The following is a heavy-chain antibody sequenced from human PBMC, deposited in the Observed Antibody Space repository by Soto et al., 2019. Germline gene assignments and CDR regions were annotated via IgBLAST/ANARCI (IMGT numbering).Heavy chain of an antibody. J-gene: IGHJ3*02. CDR2: ISYDGSNK. Sequence: QVQLVESGGGVVQPGRSLRLSCAASGFTFSSYGMHWVRQAPGKGLEWVAVISYDGSNKYYADSVKGRFTISRENSKNPLYLQMNSLRADVTARYYCAKVDCGVDCYSFDAFDIWGQGTMFTVSS. V-gene: IGHV3-30*18. CDR3: AKVDCGVDCYSFDAFDI. CDR1: GFTFSSYG. D-gene: IGHD2-21*02.